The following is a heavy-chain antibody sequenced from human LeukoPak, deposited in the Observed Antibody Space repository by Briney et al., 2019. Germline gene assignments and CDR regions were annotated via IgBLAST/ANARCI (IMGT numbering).Heavy chain of an antibody. D-gene: IGHD3-10*01. Sequence: AGGSLRLSCAASGFTFSNYWMHWVRQAPGKGLVWVSRINSDGINTSYADSVKGRFTISRDNAKNTLNLQMNSLRAEDTAVYYCARDYGSGTLNMDVWGKGTTVTVSS. CDR2: INSDGINT. J-gene: IGHJ6*03. V-gene: IGHV3-74*01. CDR3: ARDYGSGTLNMDV. CDR1: GFTFSNYW.